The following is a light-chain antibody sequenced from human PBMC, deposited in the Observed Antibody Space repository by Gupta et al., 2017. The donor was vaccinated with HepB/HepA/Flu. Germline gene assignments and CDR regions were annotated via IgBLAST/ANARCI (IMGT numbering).Light chain of an antibody. CDR1: QSISNW. Sequence: IQVSQCPSTLSASVGDRVTITCRASQSISNWLAWYQQKPGKAPKVLIYKAATLESGVPSRFSGSGSGTLFTLTISSLQPDDFATYYCQHYISSPHTFGQGTQLEIK. J-gene: IGKJ2*01. CDR3: QHYISSPHT. CDR2: KAA. V-gene: IGKV1-5*03.